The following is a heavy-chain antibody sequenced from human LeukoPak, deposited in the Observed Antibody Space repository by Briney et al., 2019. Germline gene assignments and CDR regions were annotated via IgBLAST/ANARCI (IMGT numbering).Heavy chain of an antibody. CDR2: INHSGST. Sequence: PGGSLRLSCAASGFTFSSYWMSWVRQPPGKGLEWIGEINHSGSTNYNPSLKSRVTMSVDTSKNQFSLKLSSVTAADTAVYYCARGGSGWYTDYWGQGTLVTVSS. J-gene: IGHJ4*02. D-gene: IGHD6-19*01. V-gene: IGHV4-34*01. CDR3: ARGGSGWYTDY. CDR1: GFTFSSYW.